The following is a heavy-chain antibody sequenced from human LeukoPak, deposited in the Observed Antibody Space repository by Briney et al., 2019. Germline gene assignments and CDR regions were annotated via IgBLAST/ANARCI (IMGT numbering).Heavy chain of an antibody. Sequence: GGPLSLSCGASGFPFDEYGVRWLRQAPEKGVEWVSNIYWTGGSTGYADSVRGRFTISRANAKNSLYLQMNSRRAEDTALYYCARASSLAQRAFDTWGQGAMGTVSS. D-gene: IGHD1-26*01. CDR2: IYWTGGST. J-gene: IGHJ3*02. CDR3: ARASSLAQRAFDT. V-gene: IGHV3-20*04. CDR1: GFPFDEYG.